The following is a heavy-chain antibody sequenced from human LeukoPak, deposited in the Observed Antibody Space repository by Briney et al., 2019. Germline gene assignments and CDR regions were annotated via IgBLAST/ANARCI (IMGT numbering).Heavy chain of an antibody. CDR1: GGSISSYY. CDR2: IYYSGST. J-gene: IGHJ3*02. Sequence: SETLSLTCTVSGGSISSYYWSWIRQPPGKGLERIGYIYYSGSTNYNPSLKSRVTISVDTSKNQFSLKLSSVTAADTAVYYCARDFDYADAFDIWGQGTMVTVSS. D-gene: IGHD3-9*01. V-gene: IGHV4-59*01. CDR3: ARDFDYADAFDI.